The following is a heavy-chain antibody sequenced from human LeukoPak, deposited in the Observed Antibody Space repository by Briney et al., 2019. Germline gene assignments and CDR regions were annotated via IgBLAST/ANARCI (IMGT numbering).Heavy chain of an antibody. CDR2: ISWNSGSI. Sequence: SLRLSCAASGFTFSRYWMHWVRQAPGKGLEWVSGISWNSGSIGYADSVKGRFTISRDNAKNSLYLQMNSLRAEDTALYYCAKGRFLEWLLFDYWGQGTLVTVSS. J-gene: IGHJ4*02. V-gene: IGHV3-9*01. CDR3: AKGRFLEWLLFDY. D-gene: IGHD3-3*01. CDR1: GFTFSRYW.